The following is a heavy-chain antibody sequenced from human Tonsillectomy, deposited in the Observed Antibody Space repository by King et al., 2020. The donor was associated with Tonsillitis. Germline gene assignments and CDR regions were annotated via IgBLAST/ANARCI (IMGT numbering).Heavy chain of an antibody. CDR3: ARCGIINYGMDV. CDR2: IIPIFGST. CDR1: GGTFNNYG. D-gene: IGHD2-15*01. V-gene: IGHV1-69*01. Sequence: VQLVQSGAEVKKPGSSLKVSCKASGGTFNNYGISWVRQAPGQGLEWMGGIIPIFGSTNYAQKFQGRVTITADESTSTADMELSSLRSDNTAVYYCARCGIINYGMDVWGQGTTVIVSS. J-gene: IGHJ6*02.